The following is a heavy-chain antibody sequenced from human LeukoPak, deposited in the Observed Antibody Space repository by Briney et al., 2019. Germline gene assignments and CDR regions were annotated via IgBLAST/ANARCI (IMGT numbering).Heavy chain of an antibody. J-gene: IGHJ4*02. V-gene: IGHV3-74*01. CDR2: INTDGSST. CDR1: GFTFSSYW. Sequence: GGCLRLSCAASGFTFSSYWMHWVRQAPGKGLVWVSRINTDGSSTSYADSVKGRFTISRDNAKDTLYLQMNSLRAEDTAVYYCAREGVLYSSSPGYDYWGQGTLVTVSS. D-gene: IGHD6-13*01. CDR3: AREGVLYSSSPGYDY.